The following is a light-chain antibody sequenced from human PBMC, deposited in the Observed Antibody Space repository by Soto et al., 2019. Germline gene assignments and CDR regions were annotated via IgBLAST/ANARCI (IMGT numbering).Light chain of an antibody. Sequence: DIQRTHSPSTLSASLGERGTMTFRASHSISRWLAWYQQKSVQAPKFLIYDVSSLESGVPSRFSGSGSGTEFTLTISTLQPDDSAIYYCQQYNSYPWTFGQGTKVDIK. CDR3: QQYNSYPWT. CDR2: DVS. CDR1: HSISRW. J-gene: IGKJ1*01. V-gene: IGKV1-5*01.